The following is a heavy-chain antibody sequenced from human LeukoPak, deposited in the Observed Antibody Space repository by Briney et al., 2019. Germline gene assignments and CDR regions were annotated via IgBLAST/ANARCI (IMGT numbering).Heavy chain of an antibody. CDR1: GFTFSSYA. CDR2: ISYDGSNK. D-gene: IGHD1-7*01. V-gene: IGHV3-30-3*01. J-gene: IGHJ6*03. CDR3: AKDRTLGLRGYYYYMDV. Sequence: GGSLRLSCAASGFTFSSYAMHWVRQAPGKGLEWVAVISYDGSNKYYADSVKGRFTISRDNSKNTLYLQMNSLRAEDTAVYYCAKDRTLGLRGYYYYMDVWGKGTTVTVSS.